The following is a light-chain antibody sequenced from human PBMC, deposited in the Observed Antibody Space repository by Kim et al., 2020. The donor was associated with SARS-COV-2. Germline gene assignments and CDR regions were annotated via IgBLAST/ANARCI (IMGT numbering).Light chain of an antibody. CDR3: QQASSFPIT. CDR2: AAS. Sequence: DIQMTQSPSSVSASVGDRVTISCRASQGVNNWLAWNQLKPGKAPKLLIYAASSLQSGVPSRFSGSGSGTDFTLTISSLQPEDSATYFCQQASSFPITFGQETRLEIK. V-gene: IGKV1-12*01. CDR1: QGVNNW. J-gene: IGKJ5*01.